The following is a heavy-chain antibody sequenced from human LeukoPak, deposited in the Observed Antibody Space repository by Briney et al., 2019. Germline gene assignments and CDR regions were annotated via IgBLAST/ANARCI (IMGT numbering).Heavy chain of an antibody. D-gene: IGHD6-19*01. Sequence: ASVKVSCKASGYTLSSYYFHWVRQAPGQGLEWMGWINTNTGNPTYAQGFTGRFVFSLDTSVSTAYLQISSLKAEDTAVYYCAREAGIGYSSGWYRYWGQGTLVTVSS. CDR1: GYTLSSYY. CDR2: INTNTGNP. V-gene: IGHV7-4-1*02. J-gene: IGHJ4*02. CDR3: AREAGIGYSSGWYRY.